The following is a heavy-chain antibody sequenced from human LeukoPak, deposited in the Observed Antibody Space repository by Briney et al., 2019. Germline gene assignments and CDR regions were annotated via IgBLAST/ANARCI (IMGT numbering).Heavy chain of an antibody. V-gene: IGHV1-69*04. CDR1: GGTFSSYA. J-gene: IGHJ2*01. CDR2: IIPILGIP. CDR3: ATEAIVVVTARDYWYFDL. Sequence: ASVKVSCKASGGTFSSYAISWVRQAPGQGLEWMGRIIPILGIPNYAQKFQGRVTITADKSTTTAYMELSSLRSEDTAVCYCATEAIVVVTARDYWYFDLWGRGTLVTVSS. D-gene: IGHD2-21*02.